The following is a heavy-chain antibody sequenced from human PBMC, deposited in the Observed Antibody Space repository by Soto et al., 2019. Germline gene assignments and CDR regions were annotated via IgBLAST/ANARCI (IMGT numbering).Heavy chain of an antibody. D-gene: IGHD2-2*02. CDR3: ARDILGYCSSTSCYTRPYYYYGMNV. CDR2: INHSGST. CDR1: GGSFSGYY. V-gene: IGHV4-34*01. Sequence: SETLSLTCAVYGGSFSGYYWSWIRQPPGKGLEWIGEINHSGSTNYNPSLKSRVTISVDTSKNQFSLKLSSVTAADTAVYYCARDILGYCSSTSCYTRPYYYYGMNVWAKGPRSPSP. J-gene: IGHJ6*02.